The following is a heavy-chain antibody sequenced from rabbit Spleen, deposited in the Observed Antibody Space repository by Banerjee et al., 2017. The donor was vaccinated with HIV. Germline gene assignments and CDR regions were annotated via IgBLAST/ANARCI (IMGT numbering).Heavy chain of an antibody. CDR2: INTATGKA. Sequence: QEQLVESGGGLVQPEGSLTLTCTVSGFSFSDRDVMCWVRQAPGKGLEWIGCINTATGKAVYASWAKGRFTISKTSSTTVTLQMTSLTVADTATYFCARDTGSSFSTYGMDLWGQVTLVTVS. CDR1: GFSFSDRDV. J-gene: IGHJ6*01. CDR3: ARDTGSSFSTYGMDL. V-gene: IGHV1S45*01. D-gene: IGHD8-1*01.